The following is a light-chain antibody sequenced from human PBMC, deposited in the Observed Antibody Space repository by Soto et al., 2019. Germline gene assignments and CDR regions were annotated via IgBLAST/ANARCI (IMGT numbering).Light chain of an antibody. CDR3: YSYTTSSTYV. V-gene: IGLV2-14*01. Sequence: QSALTQPASVSGSPGQSITISCTGTSSDVGGYNYVSWYQQHPAKGPKLMISHVRNRPSGVSDRFSGSQSGNTSHLTISRLQAADEGAYYCYSYTTSSTYVFGTGTNRTVL. CDR1: SSDVGGYNY. J-gene: IGLJ1*01. CDR2: HVR.